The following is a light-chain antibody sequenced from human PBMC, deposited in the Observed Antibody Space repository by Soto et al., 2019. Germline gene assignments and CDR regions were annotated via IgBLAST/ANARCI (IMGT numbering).Light chain of an antibody. V-gene: IGLV1-44*01. CDR2: HDD. Sequence: QSVVTQPPSASGTAGQTVTISCSGTDSSVGTNSVSWYQQFPGMAPKLLIFHDDQRPSGVPDRFSGSKSGTSASLTIRGLRAEDEANYHCAPWDDRLNGVMFGGGTKLTVL. CDR1: DSSVGTNS. CDR3: APWDDRLNGVM. J-gene: IGLJ3*02.